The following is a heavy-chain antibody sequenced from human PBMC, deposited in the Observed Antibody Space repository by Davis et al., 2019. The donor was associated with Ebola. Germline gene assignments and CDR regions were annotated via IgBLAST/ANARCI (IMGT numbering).Heavy chain of an antibody. D-gene: IGHD3-22*01. V-gene: IGHV4-30-2*02. CDR1: GYSISSGGYS. Sequence: MPSETLSLTCTVSGYSISSGGYSWSWIRQPPGKGLEWIGYIYHSGSTYYNPSLKSRVTISVDRSKNQFSLKLSSVTAADTAVYYCARKSYYYDSSGYHRGAFDIWGQGTMVTVSS. CDR3: ARKSYYYDSSGYHRGAFDI. CDR2: IYHSGST. J-gene: IGHJ3*02.